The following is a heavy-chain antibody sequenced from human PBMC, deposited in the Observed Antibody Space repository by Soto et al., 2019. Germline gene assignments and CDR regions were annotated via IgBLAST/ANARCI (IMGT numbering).Heavy chain of an antibody. V-gene: IGHV3-21*01. CDR2: ISSSGSYI. Sequence: GGSLRLSCAASGFTFSSYSMNWVRQAPGTGLEWVSSISSSGSYIYYADLVKGRFTISRDNAKNSLYLQMNSLRAEDTAVYYCASRYCTNGLCHFDYWGQGTLVTVSS. J-gene: IGHJ4*02. CDR3: ASRYCTNGLCHFDY. D-gene: IGHD2-8*01. CDR1: GFTFSSYS.